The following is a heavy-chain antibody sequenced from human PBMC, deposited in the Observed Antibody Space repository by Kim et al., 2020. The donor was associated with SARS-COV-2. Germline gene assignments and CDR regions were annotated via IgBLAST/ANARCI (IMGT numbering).Heavy chain of an antibody. Sequence: SETLSLTCTVSGGSISSYYWSWIRQPPGKGLEWIGYIYYSGSTNYNPSLKSRVTISVDTSKNQFSLKLKSVTAADTAVYYCARGGQYCISTSCYVFDPWGQGTLVTVSS. D-gene: IGHD2-2*01. CDR3: ARGGQYCISTSCYVFDP. J-gene: IGHJ5*02. V-gene: IGHV4-59*01. CDR1: GGSISSYY. CDR2: IYYSGST.